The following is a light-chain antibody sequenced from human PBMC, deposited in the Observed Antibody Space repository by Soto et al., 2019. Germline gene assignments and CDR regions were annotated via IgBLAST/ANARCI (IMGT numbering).Light chain of an antibody. CDR2: VAS. V-gene: IGKV1-12*01. CDR3: QQANSSLRGT. CDR1: QGISSW. J-gene: IGKJ3*01. Sequence: DIQMTQSPSSVSAPVGDRVPITCRASQGISSWLARYQQKPGKAPKLLIYVASSLQSGVPSRFSGSGSGTDFTLSISSLQPEDFATYYCQQANSSLRGTFGPGTKVDIK.